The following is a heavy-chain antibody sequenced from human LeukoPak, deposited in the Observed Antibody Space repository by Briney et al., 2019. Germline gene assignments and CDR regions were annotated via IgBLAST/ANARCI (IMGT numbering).Heavy chain of an antibody. CDR3: AKWGAQSGSYRVVDC. V-gene: IGHV3-74*01. CDR2: INTDETIT. J-gene: IGHJ4*02. D-gene: IGHD3-10*01. Sequence: GGSLRVSCAASGFTFRSYWMHWVRQAPGKGLVWVSRINTDETITTYADSVRGRFTISRDNAKNTLYLQMNSLRVEDTAVYYCAKWGAQSGSYRVVDCWGRGTLVTVSS. CDR1: GFTFRSYW.